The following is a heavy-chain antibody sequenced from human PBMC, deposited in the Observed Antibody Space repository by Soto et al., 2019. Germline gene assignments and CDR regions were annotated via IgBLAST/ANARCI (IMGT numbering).Heavy chain of an antibody. CDR2: IFPNDEE. D-gene: IGHD1-1*01. Sequence: QVTLKESGPVLVKPTETLTLTRTVSGFSLSNGRMGVSWIRQPPGKALEWLAHIFPNDEESYSASLKTRLTISKDTSKSQVALTMTNMDPVDTATYFCARILNPSGTTWFDPWGQGTLVTVSS. J-gene: IGHJ5*02. V-gene: IGHV2-26*01. CDR3: ARILNPSGTTWFDP. CDR1: GFSLSNGRMG.